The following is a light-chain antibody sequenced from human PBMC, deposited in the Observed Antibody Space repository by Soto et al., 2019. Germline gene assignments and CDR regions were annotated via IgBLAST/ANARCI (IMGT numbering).Light chain of an antibody. Sequence: QSALTQPASVSGSPGQSITISCTGTNSDVGAYDYVSWYQEHPGKAPKLIIYEVNDRPSGVSTRFSASKSDNTASLTISGLQPDDEADYYCCSYTTTNPWVFGGGTKLPVL. CDR3: CSYTTTNPWV. CDR1: NSDVGAYDY. CDR2: EVN. V-gene: IGLV2-14*01. J-gene: IGLJ3*02.